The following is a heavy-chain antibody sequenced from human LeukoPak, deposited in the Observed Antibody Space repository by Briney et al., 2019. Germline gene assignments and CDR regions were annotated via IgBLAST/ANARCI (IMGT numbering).Heavy chain of an antibody. J-gene: IGHJ6*02. CDR1: GYTFTGYY. Sequence: ASVKVSCKASGYTFTGYYMHWVRQAPGQGLEWMGWINPNSGGTNYAQKFQGRVTMTRDTSISTAYMGLSRLRSDDTAVYYCARGKSYYYGSGSYPYGMDVWGQGTTVTVSS. V-gene: IGHV1-2*02. D-gene: IGHD3-10*01. CDR3: ARGKSYYYGSGSYPYGMDV. CDR2: INPNSGGT.